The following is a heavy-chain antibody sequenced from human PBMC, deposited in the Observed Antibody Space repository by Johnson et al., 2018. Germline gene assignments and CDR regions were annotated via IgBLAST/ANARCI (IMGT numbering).Heavy chain of an antibody. Sequence: QVQLQESGPGLVKPSQPLSLTCTVSGGSISSGSYYWSWIRQPAGKGLEWIGRIYTSGSTNYNPSLQSRVTISVDTSKNQFSLKLSAVTAADTAVYYCARLPGYSGYPYYYYMDVWGKGTTVTVSS. V-gene: IGHV4-61*02. J-gene: IGHJ6*03. CDR3: ARLPGYSGYPYYYYMDV. CDR2: IYTSGST. CDR1: GGSISSGSYY. D-gene: IGHD5-12*01.